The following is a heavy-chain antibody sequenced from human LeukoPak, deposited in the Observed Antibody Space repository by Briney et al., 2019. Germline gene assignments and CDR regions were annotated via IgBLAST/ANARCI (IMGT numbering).Heavy chain of an antibody. D-gene: IGHD3-10*01. Sequence: SETLSLTCAVYGGSFSSYYWSWIRQPAGKGLEWIGRIYTSGSTNYNPSLKSRVTISVDTSKNQFSLKLSSVTAADTAVYYCARSRGSGSYYRLRDYYMDVWGKGTTVTVSS. CDR1: GGSFSSYY. V-gene: IGHV4-59*10. CDR3: ARSRGSGSYYRLRDYYMDV. J-gene: IGHJ6*03. CDR2: IYTSGST.